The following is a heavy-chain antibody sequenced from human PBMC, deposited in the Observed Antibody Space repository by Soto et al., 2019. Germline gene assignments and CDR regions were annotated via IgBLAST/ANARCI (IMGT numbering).Heavy chain of an antibody. D-gene: IGHD5-12*01. V-gene: IGHV1-8*02. CDR1: GYTFTSYD. CDR3: ARGLHVDIVATTGLYYYYYMDV. CDR2: MNPNSGNT. Sequence: ASVKVSCKASGYTFTSYDINWVRQATGQGLEWMGWMNPNSGNTGYAQKFQGRVTMTRNTSIITAYMELSSLRSEETAVYYCARGLHVDIVATTGLYYYYYMDVWGKGTTVTVSS. J-gene: IGHJ6*03.